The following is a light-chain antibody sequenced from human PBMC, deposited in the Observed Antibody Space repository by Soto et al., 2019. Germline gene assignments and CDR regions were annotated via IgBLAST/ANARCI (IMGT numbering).Light chain of an antibody. V-gene: IGKV1-39*01. Sequence: DIQLTQSPASLSASVGDRVTIICRASQSISIYLNWYQQKPGKAPRLLIYAASSLQSEVPSRFSGGGSGTDFTLTISSLQPEDFATYYCQQSSLRPRTFGQGTKLDIK. CDR2: AAS. J-gene: IGKJ2*01. CDR1: QSISIY. CDR3: QQSSLRPRT.